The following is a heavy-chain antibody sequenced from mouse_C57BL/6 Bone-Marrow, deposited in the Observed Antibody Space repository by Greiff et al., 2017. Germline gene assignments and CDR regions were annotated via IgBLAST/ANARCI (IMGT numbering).Heavy chain of an antibody. CDR1: GYTFTSYW. J-gene: IGHJ3*01. V-gene: IGHV1-55*01. CDR3: ARELLY. Sequence: QVQLQQPGAELVKPGASVKLSSKASGYTFTSYWITWVKQRPGQGLEWIGDIYPGSGSTNYNEKFKSKATLTVDTSSSTAHMQLISLTSEDSAFYYCARELLYWGQGTLVTVSA. CDR2: IYPGSGST.